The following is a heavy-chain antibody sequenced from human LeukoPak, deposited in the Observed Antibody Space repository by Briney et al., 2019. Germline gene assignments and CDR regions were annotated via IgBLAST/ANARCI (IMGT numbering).Heavy chain of an antibody. CDR2: INEDGSEK. CDR3: ARDRGRSARGYYYGMDV. V-gene: IGHV3-7*01. Sequence: PGGSLRLSCAGSGFIFSTYWMTWVRQAPGKGLEWVANINEDGSEKYYVASVQGRFTISRDNAKNSLSLQMNSLRAEDTSVYYCARDRGRSARGYYYGMDVWGQGTAVTVSS. J-gene: IGHJ6*02. D-gene: IGHD2-15*01. CDR1: GFIFSTYW.